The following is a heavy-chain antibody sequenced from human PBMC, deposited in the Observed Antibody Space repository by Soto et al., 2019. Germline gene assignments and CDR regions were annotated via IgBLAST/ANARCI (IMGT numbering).Heavy chain of an antibody. CDR3: ARSTYYDILTGSYYYYAMDV. CDR2: IYSEGTP. V-gene: IGHV3-53*01. Sequence: EVQLVESGGGLIQPGGSLRLTCAASGFTVSDNYMNWVRQAPGKGLEWVSVIYSEGTPYYADSVKGRFTISRENSNNTLYLHMNNLRAEDTAVYYCARSTYYDILTGSYYYYAMDVWGQGTTVTVSS. CDR1: GFTVSDNY. D-gene: IGHD3-9*01. J-gene: IGHJ6*02.